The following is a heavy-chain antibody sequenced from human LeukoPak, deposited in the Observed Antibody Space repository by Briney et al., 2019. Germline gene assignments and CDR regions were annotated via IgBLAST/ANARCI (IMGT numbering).Heavy chain of an antibody. V-gene: IGHV3-30-3*01. CDR2: ISYDGSNK. CDR3: ARDLVTLVVPAAGLFDY. Sequence: PGGSLRLSCAASGFTFSSYAMHWVRQAPGKGLEWVAVISYDGSNKYYADSVKGRFTISGDNSKNTLYLQMNSLRAEDTAVYYCARDLVTLVVPAAGLFDYWGQGTLVTVSS. CDR1: GFTFSSYA. D-gene: IGHD2-2*01. J-gene: IGHJ4*02.